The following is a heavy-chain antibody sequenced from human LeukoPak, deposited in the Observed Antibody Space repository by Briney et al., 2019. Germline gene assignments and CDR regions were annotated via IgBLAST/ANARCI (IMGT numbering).Heavy chain of an antibody. CDR2: IYYSGGT. CDR3: ARGLVVVAATPYYYYYMDV. V-gene: IGHV4-59*01. J-gene: IGHJ6*03. CDR1: GGSISSYY. Sequence: SETLSLTCTVSGGSISSYYWSWIRQPPGKGLEWIGYIYYSGGTNYNPSLKSRVTISVDTSKNQFSLKLSSVTAADTAVYYCARGLVVVAATPYYYYYMDVWGKGTTVTVSS. D-gene: IGHD2-15*01.